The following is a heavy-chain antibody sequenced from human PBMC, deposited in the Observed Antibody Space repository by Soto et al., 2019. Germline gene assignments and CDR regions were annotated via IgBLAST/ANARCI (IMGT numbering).Heavy chain of an antibody. CDR1: GFTFSAYY. CDR3: ARALVLGVGALSQ. V-gene: IGHV3-11*01. CDR2: ISDSGSLT. J-gene: IGHJ4*02. D-gene: IGHD1-26*01. Sequence: QVQLVESGGGLVKPEGSLRLSCAASGFTFSAYYMSWIRQAPGKGREWVSYISDSGSLTHYGDSVKGRFTISRDNAKASLYLQMDNLSAEATAIYYCARALVLGVGALSQWGQGTLGTVSS.